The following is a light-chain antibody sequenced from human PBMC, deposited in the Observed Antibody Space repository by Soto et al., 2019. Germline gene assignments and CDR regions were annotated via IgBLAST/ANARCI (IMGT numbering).Light chain of an antibody. V-gene: IGKV3-11*01. CDR1: QSVGNY. CDR3: QQRSNWYT. Sequence: EIVLTQSPATLSLSPGERATLSCRASQSVGNYLAWYQHKPGQAPRLLIYDASNRATGIPARLSGSGSGTDFTLTISSLEPEDFAVYYCQQRSNWYTFGQGTKLEIK. CDR2: DAS. J-gene: IGKJ2*01.